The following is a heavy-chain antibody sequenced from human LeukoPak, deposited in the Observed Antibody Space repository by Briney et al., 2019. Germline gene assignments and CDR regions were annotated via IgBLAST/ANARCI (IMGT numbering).Heavy chain of an antibody. CDR3: ARHSLIAASGTSGY. CDR2: SYYSGNT. V-gene: IGHV4-39*01. CDR1: GGSTSSNSYY. Sequence: SETLSLTCTVSGGSTSSNSYYWGWIRQPPGKGLEWIGSSYYSGNTYYNPSLKSRVTLSIDTSKSQFSLKLSSVTAADTAVYYCARHSLIAASGTSGYWGQGTLVTVSS. D-gene: IGHD6-13*01. J-gene: IGHJ4*02.